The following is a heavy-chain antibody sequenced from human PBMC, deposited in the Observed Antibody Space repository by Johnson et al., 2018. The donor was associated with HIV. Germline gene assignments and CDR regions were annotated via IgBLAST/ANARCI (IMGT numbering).Heavy chain of an antibody. D-gene: IGHD6-6*01. Sequence: QLVESGGGLVQPGGSLRLSCAASGFTFSSYAMHWVRQAPGKALERVAVISYDGRNKYYADSAKGRFTISRDNSNNTLYLQMNSLRAEDTAVYYCAKDTAARPQAFDIWGQGTMVTVSS. CDR3: AKDTAARPQAFDI. J-gene: IGHJ3*02. V-gene: IGHV3-30-3*01. CDR1: GFTFSSYA. CDR2: ISYDGRNK.